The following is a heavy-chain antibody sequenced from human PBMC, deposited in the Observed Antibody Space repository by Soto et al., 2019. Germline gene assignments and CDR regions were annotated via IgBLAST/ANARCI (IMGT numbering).Heavy chain of an antibody. CDR1: VFTFSTYG. J-gene: IGHJ5*02. Sequence: PRGSLGISCASSVFTFSTYGMHWVRQAPGKGLEWVAVISYDGSNKYYADSVKGRFTISRDNSKKTLYLQMNSLRAEDTAVYYCAKDFAALFDPWGQGTLVTVSS. CDR2: ISYDGSNK. CDR3: AKDFAALFDP. V-gene: IGHV3-30*18.